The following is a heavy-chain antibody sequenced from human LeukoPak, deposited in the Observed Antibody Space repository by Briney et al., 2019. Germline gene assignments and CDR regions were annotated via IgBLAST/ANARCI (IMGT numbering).Heavy chain of an antibody. CDR1: GYTFTGYY. J-gene: IGHJ6*03. CDR2: INPNSGGT. Sequence: RASVKVSCKASGYTFTGYYMHWVRQAPGQGLEWMGWINPNSGGTNYAQKFQGRVTITRNTSISTAYMELSSLRSEDTAVYYCARSSPVDYYYYYMDVWGKGTTVTVSS. V-gene: IGHV1-2*02. CDR3: ARSSPVDYYYYYMDV.